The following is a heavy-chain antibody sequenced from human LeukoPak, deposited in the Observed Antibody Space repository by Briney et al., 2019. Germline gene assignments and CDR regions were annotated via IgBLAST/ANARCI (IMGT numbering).Heavy chain of an antibody. CDR3: TRAVAGHPD. Sequence: SETLSLTCAGSGVPFSNYYWSWVRQAPRQGLEWIGEINHSGYTNYNPALKSRRTMLIDTSKNQFSLKLISVTAADAGVFYCTRAVAGHPDWGQGTLVTVSS. CDR2: INHSGYT. V-gene: IGHV4-34*01. D-gene: IGHD6-19*01. J-gene: IGHJ4*02. CDR1: GVPFSNYY.